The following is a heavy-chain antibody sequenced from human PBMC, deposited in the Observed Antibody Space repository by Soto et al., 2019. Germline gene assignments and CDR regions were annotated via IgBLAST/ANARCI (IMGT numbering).Heavy chain of an antibody. CDR2: ISGIGGST. CDR3: ARGSSGYISSWYYFDY. Sequence: PGGSLRLSCAASGFTVSGTYMIWVRQAPGKGPESVATISGIGGSTYLADSVKGRLSISRDNSKNTVSLLMNSLRAEDTAVYFCARGSSGYISSWYYFDYWGRGTLVTVSS. D-gene: IGHD6-13*01. J-gene: IGHJ4*02. V-gene: IGHV3-23*01. CDR1: GFTVSGTY.